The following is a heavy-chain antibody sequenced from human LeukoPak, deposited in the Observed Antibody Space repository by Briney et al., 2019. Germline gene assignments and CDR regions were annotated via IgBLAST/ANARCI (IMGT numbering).Heavy chain of an antibody. CDR2: IIPIFGTA. CDR1: GGTFSSYA. D-gene: IGHD6-25*01. V-gene: IGHV1-69*13. Sequence: ASVKVSCKASGGTFSSYAISWVRQAPGQGLEWMGGIIPIFGTANYAQKFQGRVTITADESTSTAYMELSSLRSEDTAVYYCARSHDRERLRVTMDVWGKGTTVTVSS. J-gene: IGHJ6*03. CDR3: ARSHDRERLRVTMDV.